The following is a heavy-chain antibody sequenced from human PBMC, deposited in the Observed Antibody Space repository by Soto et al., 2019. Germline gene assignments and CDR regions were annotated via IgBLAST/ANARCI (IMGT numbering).Heavy chain of an antibody. CDR2: IYYSGST. J-gene: IGHJ5*02. D-gene: IGHD5-12*01. V-gene: IGHV4-59*12. CDR3: ARDRGYSGYDDWFDP. CDR1: GGSISSYY. Sequence: PSETLSLTCTVSGGSISSYYWSWIRQPPGKGLEWIGYIYYSGSTYYNPSLKSRVTISVDTSKNQFSLKLSSVTAADTAVYYCARDRGYSGYDDWFDPWGQGTLVTVSS.